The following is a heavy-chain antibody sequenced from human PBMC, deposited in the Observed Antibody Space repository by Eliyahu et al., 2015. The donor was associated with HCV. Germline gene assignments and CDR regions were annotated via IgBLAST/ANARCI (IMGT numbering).Heavy chain of an antibody. V-gene: IGHV4-34*01. J-gene: IGHJ4*02. D-gene: IGHD2-15*01. CDR2: INHSGST. CDR1: GGSFSGYY. Sequence: QVQLQQWGAGLLKPSETLSLTCAVYGGSFSGYYWSWIRQPPGKGLEWIGEINHSGSTNYNPSLKSRVTISVDTSKNQFSLKLSSVTAADTAVYYCARAGVVVAANTRFQLSKVYYFDYWGQGTLVTVSS. CDR3: ARAGVVVAANTRFQLSKVYYFDY.